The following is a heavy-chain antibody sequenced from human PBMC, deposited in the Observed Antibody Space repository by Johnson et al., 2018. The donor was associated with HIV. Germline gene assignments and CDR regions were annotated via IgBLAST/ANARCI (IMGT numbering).Heavy chain of an antibody. J-gene: IGHJ3*02. CDR2: IPHDGSNK. CDR1: RITFSCHG. Sequence: VLLVESGGGVVQPGRSMRLSCAASRITFSCHGTHWARQAPGKGLEWVAVIPHDGSNKDYADTVKGRFTISRDNSKNTLYLQMNSLRAEDTAAYYCARDLDTAMVTCAFDIWGQGTMVTVSS. D-gene: IGHD5-18*01. CDR3: ARDLDTAMVTCAFDI. V-gene: IGHV3-30*19.